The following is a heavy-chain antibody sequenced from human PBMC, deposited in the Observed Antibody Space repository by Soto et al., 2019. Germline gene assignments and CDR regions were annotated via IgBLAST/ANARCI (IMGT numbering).Heavy chain of an antibody. CDR2: INPSGDSR. CDR1: GYTFTSYY. D-gene: IGHD4-17*01. CDR3: ARDNSPNYGTPAVSSWFHP. J-gene: IGHJ5*02. V-gene: IGHV1-46*01. Sequence: ASVKVSCKASGYTFTSYYMHWVRQAPGQGLEWMGIINPSGDSRNYAQKFQGRFTITRDTSTSTVYMDLSSLRYEDTAVYYCARDNSPNYGTPAVSSWFHPWGQGTRVTVSS.